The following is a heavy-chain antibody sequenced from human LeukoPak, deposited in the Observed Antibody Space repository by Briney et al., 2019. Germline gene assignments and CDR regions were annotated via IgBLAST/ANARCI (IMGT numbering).Heavy chain of an antibody. CDR1: GYIFTDHY. CDR2: IHPQSGGT. V-gene: IGHV1-2*02. CDR3: ARDSVAVAGFGAFDI. D-gene: IGHD6-19*01. J-gene: IGHJ3*02. Sequence: ASVKVSCKTSGYIFTDHYMHWARQVPGQGLEWMGWIHPQSGGTNLPQKFQGRVTMTRDTSITTAYMELSSLRSDDTAVYYCARDSVAVAGFGAFDIWGQGTMVTVSS.